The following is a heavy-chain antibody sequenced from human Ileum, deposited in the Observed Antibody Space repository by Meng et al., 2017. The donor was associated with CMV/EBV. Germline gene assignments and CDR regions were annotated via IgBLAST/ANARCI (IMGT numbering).Heavy chain of an antibody. D-gene: IGHD3-22*01. CDR3: ARGTLDQRYYYDSSGHYYLFDY. J-gene: IGHJ4*02. CDR1: GFTFSSYW. V-gene: IGHV3-74*01. Sequence: GESLMISCAASGFTFSSYWMHWVRQAPGKGLVWVSRINSDGSSTSYADSVKGRFTISRDNAKNTVYLQMNSLRADDTAVYYCARGTLDQRYYYDSSGHYYLFDYWGQGTLVTVSS. CDR2: INSDGSST.